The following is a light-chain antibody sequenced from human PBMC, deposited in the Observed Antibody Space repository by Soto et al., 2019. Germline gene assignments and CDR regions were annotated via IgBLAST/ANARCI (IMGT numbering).Light chain of an antibody. V-gene: IGLV2-18*01. CDR1: SGDIGSYNR. CDR2: EVT. CDR3: PFV. J-gene: IGLJ1*01. Sequence: QSALTQPPSVSGSAGQSVTISCTGTSGDIGSYNRVSWFQQPPGTAPQLMIYEVTNRPSGVPDRFSGSKSGNTASLTISGLQTEDETSNSTPFVFGTGTKVTVL.